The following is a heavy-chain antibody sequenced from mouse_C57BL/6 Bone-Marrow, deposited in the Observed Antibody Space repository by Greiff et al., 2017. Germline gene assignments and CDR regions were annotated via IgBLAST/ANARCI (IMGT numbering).Heavy chain of an antibody. CDR3: ARLQLGPWFAY. CDR2: ISSGGSYT. J-gene: IGHJ3*01. Sequence: EVKLEESGGDLVKPGGSLKLSCAASGFTFSSYGMSWVRQTPDKRLEWVATISSGGSYTYYPDSVKGRFTISRDNAKNTLYLQMSSLKSEDTAMYYCARLQLGPWFAYWGQGTLVTVSA. V-gene: IGHV5-6*02. CDR1: GFTFSSYG. D-gene: IGHD4-1*02.